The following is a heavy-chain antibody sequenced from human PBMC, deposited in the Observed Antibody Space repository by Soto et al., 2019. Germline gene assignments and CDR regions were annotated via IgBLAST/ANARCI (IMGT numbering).Heavy chain of an antibody. Sequence: QVPLVQSGAEVKKPGASVKVSCKASGYTFTGYYMHWVRQAPGQGLEWMGWINPNSGGTNYAQKFQGWVTMTRDTSISTAYMELSRLRSDDTAVYYCARDQDCSSTSCYFELDYWGQGTLVTVSS. CDR2: INPNSGGT. V-gene: IGHV1-2*04. D-gene: IGHD2-2*01. CDR3: ARDQDCSSTSCYFELDY. J-gene: IGHJ4*02. CDR1: GYTFTGYY.